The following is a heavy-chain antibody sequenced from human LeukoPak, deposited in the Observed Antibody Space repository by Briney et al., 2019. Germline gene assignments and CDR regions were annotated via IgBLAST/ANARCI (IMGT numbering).Heavy chain of an antibody. CDR3: AKDANYYDSSGFFIPFDY. CDR2: ISGNGHQT. V-gene: IGHV3-23*01. J-gene: IGHJ4*02. D-gene: IGHD3-22*01. CDR1: GFAFSRFA. Sequence: GGSLRLSCSASGFAFSRFAMTWVRHLPGKGLDWVSTISGNGHQTYYGHSVKGRFSISRDNSKNIPYLQMDSLRADDSALYYCAKDANYYDSSGFFIPFDYWGQGTLVTVSS.